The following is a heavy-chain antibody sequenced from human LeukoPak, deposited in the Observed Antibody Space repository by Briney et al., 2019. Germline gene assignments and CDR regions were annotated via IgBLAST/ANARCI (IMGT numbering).Heavy chain of an antibody. D-gene: IGHD2-21*01. V-gene: IGHV1-18*01. Sequence: ASVKVSCTASDCTFTSYGISCVRQAPGQGLEWMGWISAYNGNTNYAQKLQGRVTMTTDTSTSTAYMELRSLRSDDTAVYYCARSSSVTIPGYYFDYWGQGTLVTVSS. CDR2: ISAYNGNT. CDR3: ARSSSVTIPGYYFDY. J-gene: IGHJ4*02. CDR1: DCTFTSYG.